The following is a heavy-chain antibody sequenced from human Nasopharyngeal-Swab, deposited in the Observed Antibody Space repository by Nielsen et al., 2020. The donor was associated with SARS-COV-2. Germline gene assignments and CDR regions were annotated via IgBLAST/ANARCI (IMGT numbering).Heavy chain of an antibody. CDR2: ISYDGSNK. Sequence: GGSLRLSCAASGFTFSSYGMHWVRQAPGKGLEWVAVISYDGSNKYYADSVKGRFTISRDNSKNTLYLQMNSLRAEDTAVYYCAKGGGYSVMWGQGTLVTVSS. V-gene: IGHV3-30*18. CDR3: AKGGGYSVM. J-gene: IGHJ4*02. CDR1: GFTFSSYG. D-gene: IGHD3-22*01.